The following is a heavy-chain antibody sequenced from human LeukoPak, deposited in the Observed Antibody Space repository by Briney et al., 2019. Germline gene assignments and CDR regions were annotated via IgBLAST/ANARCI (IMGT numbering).Heavy chain of an antibody. J-gene: IGHJ5*02. Sequence: SETLSLTCTVSGGPISSYYWSWIRQPAGKGLEWIGRIYTSGSTNYNPSLKSRVTMSVDTSKNQFSLKLSSVTAADTAVYYCARDLHWGSHFDPWGQGTLVTVSS. CDR3: ARDLHWGSHFDP. V-gene: IGHV4-4*07. CDR2: IYTSGST. CDR1: GGPISSYY. D-gene: IGHD3-16*01.